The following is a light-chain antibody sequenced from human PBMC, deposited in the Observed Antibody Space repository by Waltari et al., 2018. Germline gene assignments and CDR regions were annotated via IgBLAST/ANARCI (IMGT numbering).Light chain of an antibody. J-gene: IGKJ4*01. V-gene: IGKV1-16*01. Sequence: DIQMTQSPSSLAASVGDRVPITCRASQGISKFLAWFRQKPGKAPESLIYGASSLQSGFPSRFSGSGSGTDFTLTISSLQPEDFASYYCQQYKTFPLTFGGGTKVEIK. CDR3: QQYKTFPLT. CDR1: QGISKF. CDR2: GAS.